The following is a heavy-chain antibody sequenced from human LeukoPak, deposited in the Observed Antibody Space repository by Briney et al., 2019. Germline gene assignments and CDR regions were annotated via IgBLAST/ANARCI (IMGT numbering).Heavy chain of an antibody. Sequence: GASVKVSCKASGGTFSSYAISWVRQAPGQGLEWMGGIIPIFGTANYAQKFQGRVTITTDESTSTAYMELSSLRSEDTAVYYCAREGETYYYDSSGYRTPPYMDVWGKGTTVTVSS. CDR3: AREGETYYYDSSGYRTPPYMDV. V-gene: IGHV1-69*05. CDR1: GGTFSSYA. CDR2: IIPIFGTA. J-gene: IGHJ6*03. D-gene: IGHD3-22*01.